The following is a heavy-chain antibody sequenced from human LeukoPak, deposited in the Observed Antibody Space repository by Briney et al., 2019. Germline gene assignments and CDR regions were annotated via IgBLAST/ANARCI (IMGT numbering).Heavy chain of an antibody. D-gene: IGHD3-22*01. CDR1: GFTFNNYA. V-gene: IGHV3-23*01. CDR3: AKTGGTGYYDNSGYYYFDS. CDR2: VSASSGST. Sequence: PGGSLRLSCAASGFTFNNYAMSWVRQAPGKGLEWVPAVSASSGSTYYADSVKGRFTISRDNSKNTLYLQMNSLGAEATAVYYCAKTGGTGYYDNSGYYYFDSWGQGTLVTVSS. J-gene: IGHJ4*02.